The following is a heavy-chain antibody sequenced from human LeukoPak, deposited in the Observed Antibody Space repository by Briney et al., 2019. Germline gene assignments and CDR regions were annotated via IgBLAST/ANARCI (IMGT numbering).Heavy chain of an antibody. CDR3: ARDRSSSWYLYYYYMDV. D-gene: IGHD6-13*01. J-gene: IGHJ6*03. Sequence: SETLSLTCAVYGGSFSGYYWSWIRQPPGKGLEWIGEINHSGSTNYNPSLKSRVTISVDTSKNQFSLKLSSVTAADTAVYYCARDRSSSWYLYYYYMDVWGKGTTVTVSS. CDR1: GGSFSGYY. V-gene: IGHV4-34*01. CDR2: INHSGST.